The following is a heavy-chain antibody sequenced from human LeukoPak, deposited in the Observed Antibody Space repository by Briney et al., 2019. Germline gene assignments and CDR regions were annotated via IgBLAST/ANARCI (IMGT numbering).Heavy chain of an antibody. Sequence: PGGSLRLSCAASGFTFSSYEMNWVREAPGKGLEWVSVIYSGGSTYYADSVKGRFTISRHNSKDTLYLQMNSLRAEDTAVYYCARALYYYGSGSYDYWGQGTLVTVSS. CDR3: ARALYYYGSGSYDY. CDR2: IYSGGST. CDR1: GFTFSSYE. J-gene: IGHJ4*02. D-gene: IGHD3-10*01. V-gene: IGHV3-53*04.